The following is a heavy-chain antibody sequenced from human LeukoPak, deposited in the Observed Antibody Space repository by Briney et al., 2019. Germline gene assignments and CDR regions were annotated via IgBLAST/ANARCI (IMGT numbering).Heavy chain of an antibody. CDR1: GGSFSGYY. J-gene: IGHJ4*02. D-gene: IGHD6-19*01. CDR3: ARGGVFKQWLYLDY. CDR2: INHSGST. V-gene: IGHV4-34*01. Sequence: SETLSLTCAVYGGSFSGYYWSWIRQPPGKGLEWIGEINHSGSTNYNPSLKSRVTISVDTSKNQFSLKLSSVTPEDTAVYYCARGGVFKQWLYLDYWGQGTLVTVSS.